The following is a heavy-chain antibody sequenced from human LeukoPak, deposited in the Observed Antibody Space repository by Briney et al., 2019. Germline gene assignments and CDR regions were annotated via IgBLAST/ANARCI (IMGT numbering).Heavy chain of an antibody. V-gene: IGHV1-24*01. D-gene: IGHD3-10*01. CDR1: GYTLTELS. Sequence: ASVKVSCKVSGYTLTELSMHWVQQAPGKGLEWVGGFDPEDGETIYAQKFQGRVTMTEDTSTDTAYMELSSLRSEDTAVYYCATIKPLWFGDPWKGFDPWGQGTLVTVSS. CDR2: FDPEDGET. J-gene: IGHJ5*02. CDR3: ATIKPLWFGDPWKGFDP.